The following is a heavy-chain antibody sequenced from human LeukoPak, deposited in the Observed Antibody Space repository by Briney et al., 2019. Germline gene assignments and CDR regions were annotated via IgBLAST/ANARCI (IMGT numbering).Heavy chain of an antibody. Sequence: GGSLRLSCAASGSGFSFSSYAMSWVRPAPGKGLEWVSGISGSGDSTHYADSVKGRFTISRDNSKNTLFLQMNSLRVEDTAVYYCARGYSNLAYWGQGTLVTVSS. CDR3: ARGYSNLAY. CDR1: GSGFSFSSYA. D-gene: IGHD5-18*01. V-gene: IGHV3-23*01. J-gene: IGHJ4*02. CDR2: ISGSGDST.